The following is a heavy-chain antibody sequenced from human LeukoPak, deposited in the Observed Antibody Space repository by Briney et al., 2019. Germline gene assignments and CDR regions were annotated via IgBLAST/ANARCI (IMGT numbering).Heavy chain of an antibody. CDR2: IIPIFGTA. CDR3: ARVDSETYGDPYYYYYYMDV. V-gene: IGHV1-69*13. D-gene: IGHD4-17*01. J-gene: IGHJ6*03. CDR1: GGTFSSYA. Sequence: ASVKVSCKASGGTFSSYAISWVRQAPGQGLEWMGGIIPIFGTANYAQKFQGRVTITADESTSTAYMELSSLRSEDTAVYYCARVDSETYGDPYYYYYYMDVWGKGTTVTISS.